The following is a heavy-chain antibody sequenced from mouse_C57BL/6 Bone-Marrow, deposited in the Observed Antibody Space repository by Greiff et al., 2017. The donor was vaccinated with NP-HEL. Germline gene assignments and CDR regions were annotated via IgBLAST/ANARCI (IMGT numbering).Heavy chain of an antibody. Sequence: EVQLVESGGGLVKPGGSLKLSCAASGFTFSDYGMHWVRQAPEKGLEWVAYISSGSSTIYDADTVKGRFTISRDHAKNTLFLQMTSLRSEDTAMYYGARRGYGNSWFAYWGQGTLVTVSA. D-gene: IGHD2-10*02. CDR1: GFTFSDYG. J-gene: IGHJ3*01. V-gene: IGHV5-17*01. CDR2: ISSGSSTI. CDR3: ARRGYGNSWFAY.